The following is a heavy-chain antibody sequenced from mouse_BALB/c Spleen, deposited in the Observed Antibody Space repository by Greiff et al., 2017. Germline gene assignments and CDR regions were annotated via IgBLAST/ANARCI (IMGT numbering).Heavy chain of an antibody. J-gene: IGHJ3*01. CDR3: AREFYYGSSYPFAY. CDR1: GFSLTSYG. D-gene: IGHD1-1*01. CDR2: IWAGGST. V-gene: IGHV2-9*02. Sequence: VQLVESGPGLVAPSQSLSITCTVSGFSLTSYGVHWVRQPPGKGLEWLGVIWAGGSTNYNSALMSRLSISKDNSKSQVFLKMNSLQTDDTAMYYCAREFYYGSSYPFAYWGQGTLVTVSA.